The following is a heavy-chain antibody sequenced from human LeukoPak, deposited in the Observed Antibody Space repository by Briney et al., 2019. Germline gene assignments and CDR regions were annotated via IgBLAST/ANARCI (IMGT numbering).Heavy chain of an antibody. CDR1: GGSISSGGYY. Sequence: TLSLTCTVSGGSISSGGYYWSWIRQHPGKGLEWIGYIYYSGSTYYNPSLKSRVTISVDTSKNQFSLKLSSVTAADTAVYYCAGLRDGYNWGADYWGQGTLVTVSS. CDR2: IYYSGST. D-gene: IGHD5-24*01. CDR3: AGLRDGYNWGADY. J-gene: IGHJ4*02. V-gene: IGHV4-31*03.